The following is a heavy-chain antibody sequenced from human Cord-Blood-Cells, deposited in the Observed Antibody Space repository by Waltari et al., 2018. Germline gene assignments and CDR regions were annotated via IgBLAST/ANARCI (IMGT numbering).Heavy chain of an antibody. J-gene: IGHJ5*02. CDR1: GYTFTSYA. V-gene: IGHV1-3*01. Sequence: QVQLVQSGAEVKKPGASVKVSCKASGYTFTSYAMHWVRQAPGQRLEWMGWINAGNGNTKYSQKFQGRVTITRDTSASTAYMELSSLRSEDTAVYYCARDGQYYDFWSGYHTRSYNWFDPWGQGTLVTVSS. CDR3: ARDGQYYDFWSGYHTRSYNWFDP. D-gene: IGHD3-3*01. CDR2: INAGNGNT.